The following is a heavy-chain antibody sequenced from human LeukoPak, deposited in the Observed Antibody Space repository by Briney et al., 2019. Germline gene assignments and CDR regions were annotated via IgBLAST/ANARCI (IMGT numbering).Heavy chain of an antibody. CDR2: IRNKAKSYAT. CDR1: GFTLSGSA. Sequence: PGGSLRLSCAASGFTLSGSAMHWVRQASGKGLEWVGRIRNKAKSYATEYAASVKGRFTISRDDSKNTAYLQMNSLNTEDTAVYYCTGGSFYDWWGQGTLVTVSS. V-gene: IGHV3-73*01. CDR3: TGGSFYDW. D-gene: IGHD1-26*01. J-gene: IGHJ4*02.